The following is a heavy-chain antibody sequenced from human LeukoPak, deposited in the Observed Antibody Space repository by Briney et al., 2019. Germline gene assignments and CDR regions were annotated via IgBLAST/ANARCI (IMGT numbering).Heavy chain of an antibody. Sequence: SVKVSCKASGGTFISYAISWVRQAPGQGLEWMGGIIPIFGTANYAQKFQGRVTITADESTSTAYMELSSLRSEDTAVYYCAREIAAQYYYYGMDVWGQGTTVTVSS. J-gene: IGHJ6*02. CDR2: IIPIFGTA. CDR3: AREIAAQYYYYGMDV. V-gene: IGHV1-69*13. D-gene: IGHD6-6*01. CDR1: GGTFISYA.